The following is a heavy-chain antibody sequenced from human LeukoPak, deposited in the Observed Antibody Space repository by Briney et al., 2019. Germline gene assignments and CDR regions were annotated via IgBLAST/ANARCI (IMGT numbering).Heavy chain of an antibody. D-gene: IGHD4-17*01. V-gene: IGHV3-15*01. CDR2: IQSRADGGTT. J-gene: IGHJ4*02. Sequence: GGSLRLSCAASGFTFSNGWMSWVRQAPGKGLECVGRIQSRADGGTTEYTAHVKGRFTISRDDSKNTLYLQMNSLKADDTAVYCCTTFPLPYKNDEYPEYGDVFDYWGQGTLVTVSS. CDR3: TTFPLPYKNDEYPEYGDVFDY. CDR1: GFTFSNGW.